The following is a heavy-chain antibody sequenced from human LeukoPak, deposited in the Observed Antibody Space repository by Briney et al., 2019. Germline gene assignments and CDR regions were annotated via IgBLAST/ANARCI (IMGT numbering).Heavy chain of an antibody. CDR2: ISYDGSNK. V-gene: IGHV3-30*14. J-gene: IGHJ4*02. Sequence: GGSLRLSCAASGFTFSSHAMHWVRQAPGKGLEWVAVISYDGSNKYYADSVKGRFTISRDNSKNTMYLQMNSLRAEDTAVYYCADLHDSSGYHTRGYWGQGTLVTVSS. CDR3: ADLHDSSGYHTRGY. CDR1: GFTFSSHA. D-gene: IGHD3-22*01.